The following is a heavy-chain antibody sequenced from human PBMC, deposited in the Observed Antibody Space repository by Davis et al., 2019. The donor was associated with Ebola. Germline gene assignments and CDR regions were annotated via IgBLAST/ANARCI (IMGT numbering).Heavy chain of an antibody. CDR3: ARASIRYCSGGSCYSVPPGNWFDP. V-gene: IGHV1-46*01. CDR1: GYTFTSYY. D-gene: IGHD2-15*01. Sequence: AASVKVSCKASGYTFTSYYMHWVRQAPGQGLEWMGIINPSGGSTSYAQKFQGRVTITRDTSTSTVYMELSSLRSEDTAVYYCARASIRYCSGGSCYSVPPGNWFDPWGQGTLVTVSS. J-gene: IGHJ5*02. CDR2: INPSGGST.